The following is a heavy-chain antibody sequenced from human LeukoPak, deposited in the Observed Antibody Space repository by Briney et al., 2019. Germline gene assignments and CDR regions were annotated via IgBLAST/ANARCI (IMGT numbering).Heavy chain of an antibody. CDR3: ATLGDGMDV. Sequence: SETLSLICTVSSHLMRPFDGMCLRQPAGKGLECIGRIHTSGITTYNPSLKSRVTMSPDTSRNHFSLRLRSVTAADTAVYYCATLGDGMDVWGQGTTVTVSS. CDR1: SHLMRPFD. J-gene: IGHJ6*02. V-gene: IGHV4-4*07. CDR2: IHTSGIT.